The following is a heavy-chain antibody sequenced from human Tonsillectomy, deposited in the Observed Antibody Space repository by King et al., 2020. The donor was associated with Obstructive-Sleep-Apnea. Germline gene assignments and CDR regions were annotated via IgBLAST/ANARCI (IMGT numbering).Heavy chain of an antibody. Sequence: QLVQSGAEVKKPGESLKISCKGSGYIFTRYWIVWVRQMPGKGLEWMGIISPDDSDTRYSPSFQGQVSISGDKSISTAYLQWSSLQASDTAIYYCARPYGDYPRRYFDYWGQGTLVTVSS. CDR2: ISPDDSDT. CDR3: ARPYGDYPRRYFDY. V-gene: IGHV5-51*01. J-gene: IGHJ4*02. D-gene: IGHD4-17*01. CDR1: GYIFTRYW.